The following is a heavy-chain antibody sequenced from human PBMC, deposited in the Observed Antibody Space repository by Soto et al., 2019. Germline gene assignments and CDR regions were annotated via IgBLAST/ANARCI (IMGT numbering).Heavy chain of an antibody. V-gene: IGHV5-51*01. CDR1: EYSFTSYL. CDR3: AKLCNADKTYSGVDI. Sequence: GESLMICCDGSEYSFTSYLICLVRQMPGKGLELMGIIYPGDSDTRYSPSFQGQVTISADKSISTAYLQWSSLKASDTAMYYCAKLCNADKTYSGVDIWGQGTTVTVSS. CDR2: IYPGDSDT. J-gene: IGHJ6*02. D-gene: IGHD3-16*01.